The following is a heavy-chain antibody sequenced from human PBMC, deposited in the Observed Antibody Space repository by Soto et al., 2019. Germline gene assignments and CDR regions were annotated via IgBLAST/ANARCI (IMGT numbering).Heavy chain of an antibody. CDR2: IYYSGST. CDR3: GRGGSKYGREV. V-gene: IGHV4-59*01. D-gene: IGHD2-2*01. CDR1: AGSISSYY. Sequence: SETLSLTWTPSAGSISSYYWSWIRQPPGKGLEWFGYIYYSGSTNYNPSLKSRLTIPVDTSKNQFSLKLSSVTAADTAVYYCGRGGSKYGREVWEKGT. J-gene: IGHJ6*01.